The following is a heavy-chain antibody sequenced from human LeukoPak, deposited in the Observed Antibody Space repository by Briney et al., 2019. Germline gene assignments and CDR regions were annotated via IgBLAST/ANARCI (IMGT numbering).Heavy chain of an antibody. J-gene: IGHJ4*02. Sequence: GGSLRLSCAASGFTFSSYEMNWVRQAPGKGLEWVSYISSSGSTTYYADSVKGRFTISRDNSKNTLYLQMNSLRAEDTAVYYCAKVPIVVVSYYFDYWGQGTLVTVSS. V-gene: IGHV3-48*03. CDR2: ISSSGSTT. CDR3: AKVPIVVVSYYFDY. CDR1: GFTFSSYE. D-gene: IGHD3-22*01.